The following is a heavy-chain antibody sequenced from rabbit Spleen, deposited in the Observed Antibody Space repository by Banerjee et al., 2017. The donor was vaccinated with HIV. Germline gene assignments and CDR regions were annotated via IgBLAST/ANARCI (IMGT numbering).Heavy chain of an antibody. J-gene: IGHJ6*01. CDR1: GVSFSSSSY. Sequence: QEQLVESGGGLVQPEGSLTLTCTASGVSFSSSSYLCWVRQAPGKGLEWISCIAGSSSGFTYSATWAKGRFTISKTSSTTVTLQMTSLTAADTATYFCARDTSSSFSSYGMDLWGPGTLVTVS. V-gene: IGHV1S45*01. CDR2: IAGSSSGFT. CDR3: ARDTSSSFSSYGMDL. D-gene: IGHD1-1*01.